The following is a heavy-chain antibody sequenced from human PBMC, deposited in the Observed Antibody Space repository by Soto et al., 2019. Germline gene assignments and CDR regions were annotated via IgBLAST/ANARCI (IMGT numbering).Heavy chain of an antibody. CDR2: ISGSGGTI. J-gene: IGHJ3*01. D-gene: IGHD2-21*02. CDR3: AKGFIVVVTAVRPDDNFDV. CDR1: GFTFNTYA. Sequence: VGSLRLSCAASGFTFNTYAMNWVRQAPGKGLEWVASISGSGGTINYADSVKGRFTTSRDTSKNTLYLQMNSLSAEDTAVYYCAKGFIVVVTAVRPDDNFDVWGQGTMVTVSS. V-gene: IGHV3-23*01.